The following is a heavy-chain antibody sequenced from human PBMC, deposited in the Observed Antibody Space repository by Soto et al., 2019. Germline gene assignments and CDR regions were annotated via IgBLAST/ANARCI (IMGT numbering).Heavy chain of an antibody. V-gene: IGHV4-59*01. CDR2: IYYSGST. CDR1: GGSISSYY. J-gene: IGHJ4*02. CDR3: AREWVYYSDF. Sequence: QVQLQESGPGLVKPSETLSLTCTVSGGSISSYYWSWIRQPPGKGLEWIGYIYYSGSTNYNPSLKCRVTLSVDTSKNQFSLKLSSVTAADTAVYYCAREWVYYSDFWGQGTLVTVSS.